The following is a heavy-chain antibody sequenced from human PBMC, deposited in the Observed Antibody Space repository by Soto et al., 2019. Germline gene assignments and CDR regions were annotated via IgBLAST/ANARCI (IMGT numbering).Heavy chain of an antibody. CDR1: GFTFSSYA. V-gene: IGHV3-23*01. CDR2: ISGSGGST. D-gene: IGHD5-18*01. Sequence: GGSLRLSCAASGFTFSSYAMSWVRQAPGKGLEWVSAISGSGGSTYYADSVKGRFTISRDNSKNTLYLQMNSLRAEDTAVYYCAKDRGSYGRGYYFDYWGQGTLVTVSS. CDR3: AKDRGSYGRGYYFDY. J-gene: IGHJ4*02.